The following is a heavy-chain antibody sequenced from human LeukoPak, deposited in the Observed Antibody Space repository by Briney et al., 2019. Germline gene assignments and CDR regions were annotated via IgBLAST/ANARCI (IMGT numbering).Heavy chain of an antibody. CDR2: IYHSGST. V-gene: IGHV4-30-2*01. D-gene: IGHD6-6*01. CDR1: GGSISSGGYY. Sequence: SQTLSLTCTVSGGSISSGGYYWSWIRQPPGKGLEWIGYIYHSGSTYYNPSLKSRVTISVDRSKNQFSLKLSSVTAADTAVYYCAREGLGAARNYWGQGTLVTVSS. CDR3: AREGLGAARNY. J-gene: IGHJ4*02.